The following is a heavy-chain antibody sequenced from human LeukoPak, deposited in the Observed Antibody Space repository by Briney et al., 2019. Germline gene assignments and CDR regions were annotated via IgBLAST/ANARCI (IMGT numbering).Heavy chain of an antibody. CDR2: IKQDGSEK. V-gene: IGHV3-7*01. CDR1: GFTFSSYW. Sequence: PGGSLRLSCEASGFTFSSYWMSWVRQAPGKGLEWVANIKQDGSEKYYVDSVKGRFTISRDNAKNSLYLQMNSLRAEDTAVYYCAKKLAAAASVDAFDILGQGTMVTVSS. J-gene: IGHJ3*02. D-gene: IGHD6-13*01. CDR3: AKKLAAAASVDAFDI.